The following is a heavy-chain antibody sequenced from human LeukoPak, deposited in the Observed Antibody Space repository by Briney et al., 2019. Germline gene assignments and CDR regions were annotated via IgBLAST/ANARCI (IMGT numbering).Heavy chain of an antibody. D-gene: IGHD2-2*01. J-gene: IGHJ6*03. CDR2: IKQDGSEK. V-gene: IGHV3-7*01. CDR1: GFTFSSYW. Sequence: PGGSLRLSCAASGFTFSSYWMSWVRQAPGKGLEWVANIKQDGSEKYYVDSVKGRFTISRDNAKNSLYLQMNSLRAEDTAVYYCARDRVVPAAPYYYMDVWGKGTTVTVSS. CDR3: ARDRVVPAAPYYYMDV.